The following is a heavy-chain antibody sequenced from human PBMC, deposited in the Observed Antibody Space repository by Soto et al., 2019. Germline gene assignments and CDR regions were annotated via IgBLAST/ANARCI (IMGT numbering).Heavy chain of an antibody. J-gene: IGHJ4*02. CDR2: IYYSGST. V-gene: IGHV4-59*01. CDR3: ARGGDYYDSSGYYLYYFDY. D-gene: IGHD3-22*01. Sequence: SETLSLTCTVSGGSISSYYWSWIRQPPGKGLEWIGYIYYSGSTNYNPSLKSRVTMSLDTSKNQFSLKLNAVTAEDTAVYYCARGGDYYDSSGYYLYYFDYWGQGTLVTVSS. CDR1: GGSISSYY.